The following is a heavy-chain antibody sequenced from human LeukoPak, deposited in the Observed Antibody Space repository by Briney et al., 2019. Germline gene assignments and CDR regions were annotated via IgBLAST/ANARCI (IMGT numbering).Heavy chain of an antibody. J-gene: IGHJ4*02. V-gene: IGHV4-4*09. CDR2: IYTSGST. D-gene: IGHD6-6*01. Sequence: PSETLSLTCTVSGGSISSYYWSWLRQPPGKGLEWIGYIYTSGSTNYNPSLKSRVTISVDTSKNQFSLKLSSVTAADTAVYYCARSWEQLVLDYWGQGTLVTVSS. CDR1: GGSISSYY. CDR3: ARSWEQLVLDY.